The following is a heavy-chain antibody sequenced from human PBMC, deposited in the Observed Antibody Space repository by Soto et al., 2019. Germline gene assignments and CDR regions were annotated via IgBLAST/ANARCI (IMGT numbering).Heavy chain of an antibody. CDR1: VFTFRSYA. D-gene: IGHD2-2*01. Sequence: GGSRSLSCAASVFTFRSYAMGWVRQAPGKGLEWVTVICCNGSSTYYADSVKGRFTISRDNSKNTLYLQMNSLRAEDTAVYYCARRYKDGRRDCISTSCLFDPWGQGTLVTVSS. V-gene: IGHV3-30*04. CDR2: ICCNGSST. CDR3: ARRYKDGRRDCISTSCLFDP. J-gene: IGHJ5*02.